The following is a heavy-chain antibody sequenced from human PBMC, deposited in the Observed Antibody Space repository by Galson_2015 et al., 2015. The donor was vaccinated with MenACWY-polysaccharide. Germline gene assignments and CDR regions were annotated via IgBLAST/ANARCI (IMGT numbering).Heavy chain of an antibody. D-gene: IGHD1-14*01. CDR2: MSGSGGTT. CDR3: AKNLYPYHYGTDV. CDR1: GFTFSSYA. J-gene: IGHJ6*02. V-gene: IGHV3-23*01. Sequence: SLRLSCAASGFTFSSYAMSWVRQAPGKGLEWVSTMSGSGGTTYYADSVKGRFTISRDNSENTLYLQMNSLGAEDTAVYFCAKNLYPYHYGTDVWGRGTTVTVSS.